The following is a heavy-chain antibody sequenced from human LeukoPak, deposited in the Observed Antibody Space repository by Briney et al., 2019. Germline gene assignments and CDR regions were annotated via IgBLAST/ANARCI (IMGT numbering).Heavy chain of an antibody. CDR1: GGSFSVYY. D-gene: IGHD4-17*01. Sequence: SETLSLTCAVHGGSFSVYYWSWIRQPPGKGLEWVGEIYESGRTYYNPSLKRRVSLSVDTTQKQFSLNQRSATAANTAVYYSARVNEHDYGHYTWFDPWGQRTLVTVSS. J-gene: IGHJ5*02. CDR3: ARVNEHDYGHYTWFDP. V-gene: IGHV4-34*01. CDR2: IYESGRT.